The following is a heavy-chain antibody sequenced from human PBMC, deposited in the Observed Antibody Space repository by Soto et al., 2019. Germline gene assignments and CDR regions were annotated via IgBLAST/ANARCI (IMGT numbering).Heavy chain of an antibody. CDR3: ARGFGHTSSWYFDL. CDR2: IYYSGNT. J-gene: IGHJ4*02. CDR1: GGSITSTNW. V-gene: IGHV4-4*02. Sequence: QVQLQASGPGLVKPSGTLSLTCAVPGGSITSTNWWSWVRKPPGKGLEWIGEIYYSGNTNYNPSLRGRFSMSVDKSQNKVSLWLTSVTAADTAVYYCARGFGHTSSWYFDLWGQGILITVSS. D-gene: IGHD6-13*01.